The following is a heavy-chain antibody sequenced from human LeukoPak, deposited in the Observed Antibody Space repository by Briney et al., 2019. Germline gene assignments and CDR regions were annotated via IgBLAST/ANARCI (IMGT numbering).Heavy chain of an antibody. CDR2: IYHSGST. CDR1: GYSISSGYY. CDR3: ARALDYDILTGLFDY. Sequence: SETLSLTCTVSGYSISSGYYWGWIRQPPGKGLEWIGSIYHSGSTYYNPSLKSRVTITVDTSKNQFSLKLSSVTAADTAVYYCARALDYDILTGLFDYWGQGTLVTVSS. V-gene: IGHV4-38-2*02. D-gene: IGHD3-9*01. J-gene: IGHJ4*02.